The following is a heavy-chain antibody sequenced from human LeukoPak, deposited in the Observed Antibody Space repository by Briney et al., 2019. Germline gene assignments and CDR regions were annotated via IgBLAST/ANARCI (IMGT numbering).Heavy chain of an antibody. Sequence: PGGSLRLSCAASGFTFSSYSMNWVRQAPGKGLEWVSSISSSSSYIYYADSVKGRFTISRDNAKNSLYLQMNSLRAEDTAVYYCARVQLEPRDAFDTWGQGTMVTVSS. V-gene: IGHV3-21*01. CDR3: ARVQLEPRDAFDT. J-gene: IGHJ3*02. D-gene: IGHD1-1*01. CDR2: ISSSSSYI. CDR1: GFTFSSYS.